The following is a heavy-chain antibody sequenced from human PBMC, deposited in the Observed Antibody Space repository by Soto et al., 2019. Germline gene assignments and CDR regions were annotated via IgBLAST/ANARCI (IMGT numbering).Heavy chain of an antibody. CDR3: AKDQGSMITFGGVIGDFDI. D-gene: IGHD3-16*01. CDR2: ISGIGGST. CDR1: AFTFSSYA. V-gene: IGHV3-23*01. J-gene: IGHJ3*02. Sequence: GGSLTLSGAPSAFTFSSYAMSSVRQAPGKGMEWGSVISGIGGSTYYADYVQVRFTISRDNSKNTLYLQMNGLRAEDTAVHYCAKDQGSMITFGGVIGDFDIWGQGRKVTDSS.